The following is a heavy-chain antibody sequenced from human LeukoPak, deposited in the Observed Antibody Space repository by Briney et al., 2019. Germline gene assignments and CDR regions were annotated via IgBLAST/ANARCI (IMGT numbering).Heavy chain of an antibody. V-gene: IGHV3-33*01. CDR1: GFTFSSYG. D-gene: IGHD3-22*01. J-gene: IGHJ4*02. CDR2: IWYDGSNK. Sequence: GGSLRLSCAASGFTFSSYGMHWVRQAPGKGLEWVAVIWYDGSNKYYADSVKGRFTISRDNSKNTLYLQMNSLRAEDTAVYYCARGLTYYYDSSGHDYWGQGTLVTVSS. CDR3: ARGLTYYYDSSGHDY.